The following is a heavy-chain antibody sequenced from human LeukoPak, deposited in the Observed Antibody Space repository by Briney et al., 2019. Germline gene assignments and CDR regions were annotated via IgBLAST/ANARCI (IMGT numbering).Heavy chain of an antibody. Sequence: SQTLSLTCTVSGGSISSGGYYWTWIRQPPGKGLEWIGYTSQSGSTYYNPSLKSRVTISVDTSKSQFSLKLTSVTAADTAVYYCARDWSGPYYFDYWGQGTLVTVSS. CDR3: ARDWSGPYYFDY. V-gene: IGHV4-31*03. CDR1: GGSISSGGYY. CDR2: TSQSGST. D-gene: IGHD3-3*01. J-gene: IGHJ4*01.